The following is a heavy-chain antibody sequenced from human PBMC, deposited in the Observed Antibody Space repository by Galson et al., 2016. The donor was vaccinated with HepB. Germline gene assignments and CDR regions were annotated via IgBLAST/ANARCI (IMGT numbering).Heavy chain of an antibody. V-gene: IGHV4-4*02. CDR3: ARGPRGRSHAFDI. CDR1: GDSISNNNW. CDR2: IFHSGIT. J-gene: IGHJ3*02. Sequence: SETLSLTCTVSGDSISNNNWWSWVRQPPGKGLEWIGEIFHSGITNSNPSLKSRLTMSVDKSKNQFSLMLTSMTAADTAVYHCARGPRGRSHAFDIWGQGTMVTVSS. D-gene: IGHD3-3*01.